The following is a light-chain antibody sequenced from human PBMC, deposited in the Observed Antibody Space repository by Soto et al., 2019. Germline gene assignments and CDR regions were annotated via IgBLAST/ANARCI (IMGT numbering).Light chain of an antibody. CDR3: QHYKNYPWT. Sequence: AIRMTQSPSSLSASAGDRVAIACRASQDVGRHLAWYQQKPGQAPKLLIYGASTLQSGVPSSFSGGGSGTDFTLTISCLQSEDVATYYCQHYKNYPWTFGQGTKVEIK. J-gene: IGKJ1*01. V-gene: IGKV1-8*01. CDR1: QDVGRH. CDR2: GAS.